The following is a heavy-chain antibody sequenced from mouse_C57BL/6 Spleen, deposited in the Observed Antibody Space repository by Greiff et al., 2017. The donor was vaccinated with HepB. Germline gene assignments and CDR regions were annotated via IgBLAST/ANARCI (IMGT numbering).Heavy chain of an antibody. V-gene: IGHV1-50*01. D-gene: IGHD1-1*01. CDR2: IDPSDSYT. CDR3: ASGKDYYGSRHLAMDY. J-gene: IGHJ4*01. CDR1: GHTFTSYW. Sequence: QVQLQQPGAELVKPGASVKLSCKASGHTFTSYWMQWVKQRPGQGLEWIGEIDPSDSYTNYNQKFKGKATLTVDTSSSTAYMQLSSLTSEDSAVYYCASGKDYYGSRHLAMDYWGQGTSVTVSS.